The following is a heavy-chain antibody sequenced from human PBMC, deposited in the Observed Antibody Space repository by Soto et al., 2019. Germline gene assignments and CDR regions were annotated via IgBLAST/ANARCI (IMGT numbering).Heavy chain of an antibody. CDR1: GFTFSSYG. CDR3: AKEGVATSLFWDRLYYFDY. V-gene: IGHV3-30*18. Sequence: PGGTLRLSCAASGFTFSSYGMHWVRQAPGKGLEWVAVISYDGSNKYYADSVKGRFTISRDNSKNTLYLQMNSLRAEDTAVYYCAKEGVATSLFWDRLYYFDYWGQGTLVTVSS. D-gene: IGHD5-12*01. J-gene: IGHJ4*02. CDR2: ISYDGSNK.